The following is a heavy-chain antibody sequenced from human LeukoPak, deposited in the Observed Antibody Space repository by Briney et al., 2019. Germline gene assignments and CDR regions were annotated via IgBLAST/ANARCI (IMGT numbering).Heavy chain of an antibody. CDR1: GGTFSNYA. D-gene: IGHD3-16*01. CDR3: AGGNDSRDPPHFDY. V-gene: IGHV1-69*06. Sequence: GASVKVSCKASGGTFSNYAISWVRQAPGQGLEWMGGIIPIFGTANYAQKFRGRVTITADKSTRTAYMELSSLRSEDTAVYYCAGGNDSRDPPHFDYWGQGTLVTVSS. J-gene: IGHJ4*02. CDR2: IIPIFGTA.